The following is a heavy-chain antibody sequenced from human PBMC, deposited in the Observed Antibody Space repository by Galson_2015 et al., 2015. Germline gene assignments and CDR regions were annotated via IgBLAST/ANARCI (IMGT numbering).Heavy chain of an antibody. D-gene: IGHD6-6*01. J-gene: IGHJ6*03. CDR1: GFTFSDYY. CDR2: ISSSSSYT. Sequence: SLRLSCAASGFTFSDYYMSWIRRAPGKGLEWVSYISSSSSYTNYADSVKGRFTISRDNAKNSLYLQMNSLRAEDTAVYYCARYHPDKYSTPPRYYYYYLDVWGKGTTVTVSS. CDR3: ARYHPDKYSTPPRYYYYYLDV. V-gene: IGHV3-11*03.